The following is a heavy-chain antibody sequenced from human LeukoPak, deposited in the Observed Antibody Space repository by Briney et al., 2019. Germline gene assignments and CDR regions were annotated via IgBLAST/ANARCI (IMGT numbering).Heavy chain of an antibody. V-gene: IGHV4-59*08. CDR2: IYGSGST. Sequence: PSETLSLTCIVSGDSINSYSWNWIRQSPEKGLEWIERIYGSGSTMYNPSLRSRVTLLVDTSNNQFSLKLSSVTAADTAIYYCARRVVETRPSSERNWLDPWGQGTLVTVSP. CDR1: GDSINSYS. CDR3: ARRVVETRPSSERNWLDP. J-gene: IGHJ5*02. D-gene: IGHD1-1*01.